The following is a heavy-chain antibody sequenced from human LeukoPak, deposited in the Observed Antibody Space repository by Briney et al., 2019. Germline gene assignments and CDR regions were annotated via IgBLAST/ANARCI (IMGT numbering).Heavy chain of an antibody. CDR1: GYTFSDYY. D-gene: IGHD4-11*01. V-gene: IGHV1-2*02. J-gene: IGHJ5*02. CDR2: INPNSAGT. Sequence: ASVKVSCKASGYTFSDYYMHWVRQAPGQGPEWMGWINPNSAGTKYAQKFQGRVTMTWDTSISTAYMELSRLTSDDTAVYYCARHSKYANNWFDPWGQEPWSPSPQ. CDR3: ARHSKYANNWFDP.